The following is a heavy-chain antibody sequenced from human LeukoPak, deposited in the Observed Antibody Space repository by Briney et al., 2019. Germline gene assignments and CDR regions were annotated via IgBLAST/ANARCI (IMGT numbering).Heavy chain of an antibody. J-gene: IGHJ4*02. CDR1: GFTFTSYA. Sequence: GGSLRLSCAASGFTFTSYAMSWVRQAPGKGLEWGSGISGSGGSSYYADSVKGRFTISRDNSKNTVYLQMNSLRAEDTAVYYCAKDGAAAGNFDYWGQGTLVTVSS. V-gene: IGHV3-23*01. CDR2: ISGSGGSS. D-gene: IGHD6-13*01. CDR3: AKDGAAAGNFDY.